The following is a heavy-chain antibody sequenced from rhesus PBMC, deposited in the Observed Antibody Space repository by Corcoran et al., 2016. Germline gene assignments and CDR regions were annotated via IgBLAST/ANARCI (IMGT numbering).Heavy chain of an antibody. CDR1: GGSISSNY. D-gene: IGHD4-29*01. Sequence: QLQLQESGPGLVKPSETLSVTCAVSGGSISSNYWSWIRQPPGKGLEWIGRIYGSGSSHNYNPSRKSRVTRSVDTSKNQLSLKLSSVTAADTAVYYCARRGSSYWYFDLWGPGTPITISS. J-gene: IGHJ2*01. V-gene: IGHV4-169*01. CDR2: IYGSGSSH. CDR3: ARRGSSYWYFDL.